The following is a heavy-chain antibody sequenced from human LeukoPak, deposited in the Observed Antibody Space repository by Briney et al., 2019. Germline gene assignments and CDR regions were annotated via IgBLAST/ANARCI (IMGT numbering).Heavy chain of an antibody. CDR1: GGSVSSGSYY. CDR3: ARMGDYYDSSGYRHDAFDI. D-gene: IGHD3-22*01. CDR2: IYYSGST. J-gene: IGHJ3*02. V-gene: IGHV4-61*01. Sequence: PSETLSLTCTVSGGSVSSGSYYWSWIRQPPGKGLEWIGYIYYSGSTNYNPSLKSRVTISVDTSKNQFSLKLSSVTAADTAVYYCARMGDYYDSSGYRHDAFDIWGQGTMVTVSS.